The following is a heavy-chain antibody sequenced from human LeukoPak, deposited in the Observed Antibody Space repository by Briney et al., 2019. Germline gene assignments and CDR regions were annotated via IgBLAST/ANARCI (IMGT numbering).Heavy chain of an antibody. CDR2: ISAYNGNT. D-gene: IGHD3-22*01. Sequence: ASVKVSCKASGGTFSSYAISWARQAPGQGLEWMGWISAYNGNTNYAQKLQGRVTMTTDTSTSTAYMELRRLRSDDTAVYYCSYDSSGYYQFDYWGQGTLVTVSS. CDR1: GGTFSSYA. CDR3: SYDSSGYYQFDY. V-gene: IGHV1-18*01. J-gene: IGHJ4*02.